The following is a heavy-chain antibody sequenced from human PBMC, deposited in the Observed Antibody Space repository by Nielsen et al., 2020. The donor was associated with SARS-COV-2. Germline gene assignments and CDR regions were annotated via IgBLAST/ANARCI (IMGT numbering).Heavy chain of an antibody. V-gene: IGHV3-23*01. Sequence: GGSLRLSCAASGFSFDTYWMHWVRQSPGKGLEWVSGITGSGGRTHSADSVEGRFTISRDNSKNTLYLQMNSLRAEDTAVYYCAKAFRSSDWVRAATDFWGQGTLVTVSS. CDR2: ITGSGGRT. J-gene: IGHJ4*02. CDR3: AKAFRSSDWVRAATDF. CDR1: GFSFDTYW. D-gene: IGHD6-25*01.